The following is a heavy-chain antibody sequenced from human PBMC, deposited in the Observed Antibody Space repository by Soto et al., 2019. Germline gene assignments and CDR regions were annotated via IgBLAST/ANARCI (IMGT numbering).Heavy chain of an antibody. J-gene: IGHJ2*01. Sequence: GGSLRLSCAASGFTFSSYAMSWVRQAPGKGLEWVSAISGSGGSTYYADSVKGRFTISRDNSKNTLYLQMNSLRAEDTAVYYCAKVTEWDYGDSGLEWYFDLWGRGTLVTVSS. CDR3: AKVTEWDYGDSGLEWYFDL. V-gene: IGHV3-23*01. CDR2: ISGSGGST. D-gene: IGHD4-17*01. CDR1: GFTFSSYA.